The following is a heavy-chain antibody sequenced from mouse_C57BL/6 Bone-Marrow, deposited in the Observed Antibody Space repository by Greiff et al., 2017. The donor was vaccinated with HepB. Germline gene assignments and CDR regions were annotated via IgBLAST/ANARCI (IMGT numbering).Heavy chain of an antibody. V-gene: IGHV5-4*03. Sequence: EVMLVESGGGLVKPGGSLKLSCAASGFTFSSYAMSWVRQTPEKRLEWVATISDGGSYTYYPDNVKGRFTISRDNAKNNLYLQMSHLKSEDTAMYYCARGGGNYEEGAMDYWGQGTSVTVSS. CDR2: ISDGGSYT. CDR1: GFTFSSYA. D-gene: IGHD1-1*02. J-gene: IGHJ4*01. CDR3: ARGGGNYEEGAMDY.